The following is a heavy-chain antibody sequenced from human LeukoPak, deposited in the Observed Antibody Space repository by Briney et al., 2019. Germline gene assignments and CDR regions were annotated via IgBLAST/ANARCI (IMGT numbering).Heavy chain of an antibody. J-gene: IGHJ4*02. CDR2: ISGSGGST. D-gene: IGHD6-13*01. V-gene: IGHV3-23*01. CDR3: AKDPRQLVLGY. CDR1: GFTFRSYA. Sequence: PGGPLRLSCAASGFTFRSYAMSWVRQAPGKGLEWVAAISGSGGSTYYEDSVKGRFTISRDNSKNTLYLQMNSLRAEDTAVYYCAKDPRQLVLGYWGQGTLVTVSS.